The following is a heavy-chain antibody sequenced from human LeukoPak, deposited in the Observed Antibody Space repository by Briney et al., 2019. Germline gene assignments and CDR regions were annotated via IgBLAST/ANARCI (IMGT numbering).Heavy chain of an antibody. CDR3: ARVVHWSRDY. V-gene: IGHV3-7*01. CDR1: GFTFSSFW. J-gene: IGHJ4*02. CDR2: IRQDGSDK. Sequence: PGGSLRLSCAASGFTFSSFWMTWVRQAPGQGLEWVANIRQDGSDKSYVDSVKGRFTISRDNAKNSLHLQMNSLRVEDTAVYYCARVVHWSRDYRGQGTLVTVSS. D-gene: IGHD1-1*01.